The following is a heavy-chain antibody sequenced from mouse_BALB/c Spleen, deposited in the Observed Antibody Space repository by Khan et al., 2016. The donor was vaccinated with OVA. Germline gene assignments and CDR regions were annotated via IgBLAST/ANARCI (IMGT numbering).Heavy chain of an antibody. Sequence: VQLQQSGAEVARPGASVKLSCKASGYTFTDDSINWVKQRTGQGLEWIGEIFPGSGNTYSNDKFKGKATLTAETSSSTAYMQLSSLTNEDSAVYFCASSGRWLLPLAYWGQGTTLTVAA. CDR2: IFPGSGNT. CDR3: ASSGRWLLPLAY. J-gene: IGHJ2*01. V-gene: IGHV1-77*01. D-gene: IGHD2-3*01. CDR1: GYTFTDDS.